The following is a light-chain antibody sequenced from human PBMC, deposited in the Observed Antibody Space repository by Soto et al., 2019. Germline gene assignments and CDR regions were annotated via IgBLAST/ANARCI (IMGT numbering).Light chain of an antibody. Sequence: EIVMTQSPVTLSLSPGARATLSCRASQSVGSDLAWYQQKPGQAPRLLIYRASTRATGIPARFSGSGSGTEFTLTISSLQSEDLAVYYCQHYNNWPPWTVGKGTKVDIK. CDR3: QHYNNWPPWT. CDR1: QSVGSD. J-gene: IGKJ1*01. V-gene: IGKV3-15*01. CDR2: RAS.